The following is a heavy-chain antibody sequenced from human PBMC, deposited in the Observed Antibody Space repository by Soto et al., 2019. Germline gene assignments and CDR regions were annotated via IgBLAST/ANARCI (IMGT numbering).Heavy chain of an antibody. CDR2: ISGSGGST. V-gene: IGHV3-23*01. CDR1: GFTFSSYA. CDR3: AKDPPSDDYGDYGPLYNWFDP. D-gene: IGHD4-17*01. J-gene: IGHJ5*02. Sequence: EVQLLESGGGLVQPGGSLRLSCAASGFTFSSYAMSWVRQAPGKGLEWVSAISGSGGSTYYADSVKGRFTISRDNSKNTLYLQMNSLRAEDAAVYYCAKDPPSDDYGDYGPLYNWFDPWGQGTLVTVSS.